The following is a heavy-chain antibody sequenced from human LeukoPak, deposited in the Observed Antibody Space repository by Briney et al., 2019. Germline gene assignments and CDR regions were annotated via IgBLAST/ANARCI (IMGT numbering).Heavy chain of an antibody. D-gene: IGHD2-2*01. CDR1: GYTFTGYY. CDR2: INPNSGGT. CDR3: ATSVVVPAATYYYYYGMDV. Sequence: ASVKVSCKASGYTFTGYYMHWVRQAPGQGLEWMGWINPNSGGTNYAQKFQGRVTMTEDTSTDTAYMELSSLRSEDTAVYYCATSVVVPAATYYYYYGMDVWGQGTTVTVSS. V-gene: IGHV1-2*02. J-gene: IGHJ6*02.